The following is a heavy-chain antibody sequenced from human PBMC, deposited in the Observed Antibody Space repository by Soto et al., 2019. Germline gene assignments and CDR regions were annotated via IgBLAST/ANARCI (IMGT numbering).Heavy chain of an antibody. CDR2: ISGSGSSS. D-gene: IGHD6-19*01. Sequence: RLSCAASGFSFGDYAMSWVRQSPGKGLEWVSGISGSGSSSYYTDSVKGRFTISRDNSKNMLYLQMHVLGAEDTGVYYCAKDRQWLVRNFDYWGLGTLVTVSS. J-gene: IGHJ4*02. CDR3: AKDRQWLVRNFDY. V-gene: IGHV3-23*01. CDR1: GFSFGDYA.